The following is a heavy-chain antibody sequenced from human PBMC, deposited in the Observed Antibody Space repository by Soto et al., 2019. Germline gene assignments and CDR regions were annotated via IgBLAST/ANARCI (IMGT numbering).Heavy chain of an antibody. Sequence: ASVKVSCKASGYTFTSYDVNWVRQATGQGLEWMGWMNPNSGDTGYAQKFQDRVTVTRNTSISTAYMELSSLRSEDTAVYYCARDLSNDYGDYVFDYWGQGTLVTVSS. D-gene: IGHD4-17*01. CDR3: ARDLSNDYGDYVFDY. J-gene: IGHJ4*02. CDR2: MNPNSGDT. V-gene: IGHV1-8*01. CDR1: GYTFTSYD.